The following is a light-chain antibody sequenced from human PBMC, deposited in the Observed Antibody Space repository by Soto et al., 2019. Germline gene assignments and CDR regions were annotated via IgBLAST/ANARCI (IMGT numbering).Light chain of an antibody. V-gene: IGKV3-15*01. Sequence: EIVMTQSSATLSVSPGERATLSCRASQSVDSKLAWHQQKPGQGPRLLIYGASSRATGIPARFSGSGSGTEFTLTISSLQSEDFAVYYCQHYSTWLWTFGQGTKVEIK. CDR2: GAS. J-gene: IGKJ1*01. CDR3: QHYSTWLWT. CDR1: QSVDSK.